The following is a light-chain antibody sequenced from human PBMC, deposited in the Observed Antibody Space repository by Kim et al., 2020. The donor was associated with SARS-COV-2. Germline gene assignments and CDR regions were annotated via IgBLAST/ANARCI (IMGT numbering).Light chain of an antibody. Sequence: GQRVTISCTGSSSNIGGNTVTWYQQLPGTAPNVLIYRNDERPSGVPGRFSGSKSGTSASLAISGLQSEDEADYHCAAWDDSLKGVVFGGGTQLTVL. J-gene: IGLJ2*01. CDR3: AAWDDSLKGVV. V-gene: IGLV1-44*01. CDR2: RND. CDR1: SSNIGGNT.